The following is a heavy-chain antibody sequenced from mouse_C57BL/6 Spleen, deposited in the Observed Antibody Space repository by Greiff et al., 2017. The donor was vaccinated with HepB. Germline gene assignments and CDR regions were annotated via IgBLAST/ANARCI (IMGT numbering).Heavy chain of an antibody. CDR3: ARSYSNLWFAY. V-gene: IGHV1-26*01. J-gene: IGHJ3*01. D-gene: IGHD2-5*01. CDR2: INPNNGGT. CDR1: GYTFTDYY. Sequence: EVQLQQSGPELVKPGASVKISCKASGYTFTDYYMNWVKQSHGKSLEWIGDINPNNGGTSYNQKFKGKATLTVDKSSSTAYMELRSLTSEDSAVYYCARSYSNLWFAYWGQGTLVTVSA.